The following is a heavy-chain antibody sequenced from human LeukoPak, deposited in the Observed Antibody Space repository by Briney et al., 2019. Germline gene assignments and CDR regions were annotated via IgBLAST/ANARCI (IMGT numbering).Heavy chain of an antibody. CDR3: ARDPSYSGSTGVAFDI. CDR1: GGTFGSYA. V-gene: IGHV1-46*01. J-gene: IGHJ3*02. D-gene: IGHD1-26*01. Sequence: ASVKVSCKASGGTFGSYAISWVRQAPGQGLEWMGIINPSGGSTSYAQKFQGRVTMTRDTSTSTVYMELSSLRSEDTAVYYCARDPSYSGSTGVAFDIWGQGTMVTVSS. CDR2: INPSGGST.